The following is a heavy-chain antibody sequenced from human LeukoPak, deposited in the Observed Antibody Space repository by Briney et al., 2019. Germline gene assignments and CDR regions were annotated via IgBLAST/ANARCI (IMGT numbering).Heavy chain of an antibody. Sequence: PSETLSLTCTVSGGSISSSSYYWGWIRQPPGKGLEWIGSIYYSGSTYYNPSLKSRVTISVDTSKNQFSLKLSSVTAADTAVYYCARSGYGGEEVADAFDIWGQGTMVTVSS. J-gene: IGHJ3*02. CDR2: IYYSGST. V-gene: IGHV4-39*01. D-gene: IGHD4-23*01. CDR3: ARSGYGGEEVADAFDI. CDR1: GGSISSSSYY.